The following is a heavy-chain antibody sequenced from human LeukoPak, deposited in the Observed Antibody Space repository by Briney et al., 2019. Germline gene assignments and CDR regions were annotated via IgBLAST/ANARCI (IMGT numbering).Heavy chain of an antibody. D-gene: IGHD3-16*01. CDR1: RFTFSYYW. J-gene: IGHJ4*02. Sequence: AGVSLRLSCAASRFTFSYYWMTWVRQAPGKGVEWVANIKQDASDKHYADSVKGRFTISRDNAKNSLYLQMNSLRVEDTAVYYCLGGVAADYWGRGTLVTVSS. V-gene: IGHV3-7*01. CDR3: LGGVAADY. CDR2: IKQDASDK.